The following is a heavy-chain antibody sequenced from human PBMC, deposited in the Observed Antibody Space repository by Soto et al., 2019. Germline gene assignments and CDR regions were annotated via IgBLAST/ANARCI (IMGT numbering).Heavy chain of an antibody. D-gene: IGHD2-2*01. V-gene: IGHV4-34*01. CDR2: IYHSRST. Sequence: PSETLSLTCAVYGGSFSGNYWSWIRQLPGKGLEWIGEIYHSRSTNYNPSRKSRVTISVDTSKNQFSLKLSSVTAADTAVCYCISSTSEIAVANTGYCQHWGQGTLVTVSS. CDR3: ISSTSEIAVANTGYCQH. J-gene: IGHJ1*01. CDR1: GGSFSGNY.